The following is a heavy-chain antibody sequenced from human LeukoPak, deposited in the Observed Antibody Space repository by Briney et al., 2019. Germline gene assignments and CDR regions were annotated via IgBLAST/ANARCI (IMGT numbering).Heavy chain of an antibody. CDR3: ARDTGWYSSGWFLDY. J-gene: IGHJ4*02. D-gene: IGHD6-19*01. V-gene: IGHV1-18*01. CDR1: GYTFTSYG. Sequence: ASVKVSCKASGYTFTSYGISWVRQAPGQGLEWMGWISAYNGNTNYAQKLQGRVTMTTDTSTSTAYMELRSLRPDDTAVYYCARDTGWYSSGWFLDYWGQGTLVTVSS. CDR2: ISAYNGNT.